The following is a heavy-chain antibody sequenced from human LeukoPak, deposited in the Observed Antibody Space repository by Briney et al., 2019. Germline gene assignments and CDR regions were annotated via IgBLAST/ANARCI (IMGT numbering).Heavy chain of an antibody. Sequence: GRSLRLSCAASGFTFSSYAMHWVRQAPGKGLEWVAVISYDGSNKYYADSVKGRFTISRDNAKNTLYLQMNNLRAEDTAVYYCARTVCSGGSCPGVFYYYGMDVWGKGTTVTVSS. CDR3: ARTVCSGGSCPGVFYYYGMDV. D-gene: IGHD2-15*01. CDR1: GFTFSSYA. CDR2: ISYDGSNK. V-gene: IGHV3-30*04. J-gene: IGHJ6*04.